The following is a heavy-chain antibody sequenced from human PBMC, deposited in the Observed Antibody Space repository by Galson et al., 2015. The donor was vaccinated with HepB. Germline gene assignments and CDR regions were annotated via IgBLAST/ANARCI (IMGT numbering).Heavy chain of an antibody. CDR3: TTVAGWSYYFDY. Sequence: SLRLSCAASGFTFSNAWMSWVRQAPGKGLEWVGRTKSETDGGTTDYAAPVKGRFAISRDDSKSTLYLQMNSLKTEDTAVYYCTTVAGWSYYFDYWGQGTLVTVSS. D-gene: IGHD6-19*01. CDR1: GFTFSNAW. V-gene: IGHV3-15*01. CDR2: TKSETDGGTT. J-gene: IGHJ4*02.